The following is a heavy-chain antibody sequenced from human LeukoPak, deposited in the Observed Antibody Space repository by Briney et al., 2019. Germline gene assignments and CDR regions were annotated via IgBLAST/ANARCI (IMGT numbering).Heavy chain of an antibody. CDR2: IYSGGST. CDR3: ARGNTYYYDSSGYYYTFPIDY. Sequence: PGGSLRLSCAASGFTFSSYSMNWVRQAPGKGLEWVSVIYSGGSTYYADSVKGRFTISRDNSKNTLYLQMNSLRAEDTAVYYCARGNTYYYDSSGYYYTFPIDYWGQGTLVTVSS. V-gene: IGHV3-66*02. J-gene: IGHJ4*02. D-gene: IGHD3-22*01. CDR1: GFTFSSYS.